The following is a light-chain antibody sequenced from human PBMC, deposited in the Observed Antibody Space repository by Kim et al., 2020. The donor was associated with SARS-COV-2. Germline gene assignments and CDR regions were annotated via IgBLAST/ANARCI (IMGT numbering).Light chain of an antibody. V-gene: IGKV1-39*01. CDR3: QQSYSNPYT. CDR2: GAS. J-gene: IGKJ2*01. Sequence: SALMGDRVTITCRASQIIRMYLNWYQQKPGKVPKLLISGASSLESGVPSMFSGSGSGIEFTLTISSLQPEDFASYYCQQSYSNPYTFGHGTKLEI. CDR1: QIIRMY.